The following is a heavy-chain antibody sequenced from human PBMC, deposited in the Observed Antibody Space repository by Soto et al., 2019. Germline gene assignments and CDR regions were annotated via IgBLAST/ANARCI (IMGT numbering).Heavy chain of an antibody. CDR1: GFTFSSNW. Sequence: EVQLVESGGGLVQPGGSLRLSCEGSGFTFSSNWMHWVRQAPGEGLVWVSSIRGDGGDTPYAASVKGRFSISRDNAKNTLYLQMNSLRAEDTAVYYCAREDDGFDIWGQGTMVTVSS. V-gene: IGHV3-74*03. CDR3: AREDDGFDI. J-gene: IGHJ3*02. CDR2: IRGDGGDT.